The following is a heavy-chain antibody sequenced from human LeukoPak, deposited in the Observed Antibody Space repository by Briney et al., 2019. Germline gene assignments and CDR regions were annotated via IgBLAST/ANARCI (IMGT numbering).Heavy chain of an antibody. V-gene: IGHV3-7*01. CDR3: ATSYDSSGCD. CDR2: IKPDGSLQ. J-gene: IGHJ4*02. D-gene: IGHD3-22*01. Sequence: GGSLRLSCTASGFIFSSFWMACVRQAPGKGLEWVANIKPDGSLQFYGDSVKGRFTISRDNAKNSLYLQMNNLRAEDTALYYCATSYDSSGCDWGQGTLVTVSS. CDR1: GFIFSSFW.